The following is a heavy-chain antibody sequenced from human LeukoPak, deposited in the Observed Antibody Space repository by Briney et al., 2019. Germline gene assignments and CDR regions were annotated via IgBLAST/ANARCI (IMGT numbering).Heavy chain of an antibody. CDR3: ARDRGLGGVYDDAFDI. D-gene: IGHD3-16*01. J-gene: IGHJ3*02. CDR1: GFTFSSYW. Sequence: GGSLRLSCAASGFTFSSYWMSWVRQAPGKGLEWVANIKQDGSEKYYVDSVKGRFTISRDNAKNSLYLQMNSLRAEDTAVYYCARDRGLGGVYDDAFDIWGQGTMVTVSS. V-gene: IGHV3-7*01. CDR2: IKQDGSEK.